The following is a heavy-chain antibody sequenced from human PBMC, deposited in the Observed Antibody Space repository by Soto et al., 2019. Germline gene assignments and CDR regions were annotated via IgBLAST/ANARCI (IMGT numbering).Heavy chain of an antibody. D-gene: IGHD1-1*01. CDR2: ISSSGDRT. V-gene: IGHV3-11*05. CDR1: GFTFSGYY. J-gene: IGHJ4*02. Sequence: QVQLEESGGGLVKPGGSLRLSCAASGFTFSGYYMTWIRQAPVKGLECISYISSSGDRTKYADSVKGRFTVSRDNAKKSLYLQMNSLRAEDTAVYYCVRETAYYFDTWGQGYLVTVS. CDR3: VRETAYYFDT.